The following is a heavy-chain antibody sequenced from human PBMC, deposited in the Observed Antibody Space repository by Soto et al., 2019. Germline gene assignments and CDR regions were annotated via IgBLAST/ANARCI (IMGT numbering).Heavy chain of an antibody. CDR2: VSGDGTKT. Sequence: LRLSCTASGFSFNLYGMHWVRQAPGRGLEWVTLVSGDGTKTYYTDSVKGRFTVSRDNSKNPLYLQMNSLRPEDTAVYYCAKPIAVAGTGHFDYWGHGTLVTVSS. D-gene: IGHD6-19*01. J-gene: IGHJ4*01. CDR3: AKPIAVAGTGHFDY. V-gene: IGHV3-30*18. CDR1: GFSFNLYG.